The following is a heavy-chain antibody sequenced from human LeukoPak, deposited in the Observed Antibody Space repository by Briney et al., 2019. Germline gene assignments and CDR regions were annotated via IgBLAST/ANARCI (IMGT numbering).Heavy chain of an antibody. V-gene: IGHV3-30*02. Sequence: GGSLRLSCAASGFTFSSYSMNWVRQAPGKGPEWVAFIRYDGSNKYYADPVKGRFTISRDNSKNTLYLQMNSLRAEDTAVYYCAKDSTRIYCSSTSCQESWFDPWGQGTLVTVSS. J-gene: IGHJ5*02. CDR1: GFTFSSYS. CDR3: AKDSTRIYCSSTSCQESWFDP. CDR2: IRYDGSNK. D-gene: IGHD2-2*01.